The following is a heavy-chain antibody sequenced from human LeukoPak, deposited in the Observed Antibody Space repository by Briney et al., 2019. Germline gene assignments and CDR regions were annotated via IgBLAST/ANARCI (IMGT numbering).Heavy chain of an antibody. J-gene: IGHJ6*03. CDR2: IYTSGST. CDR1: GGSISSYY. Sequence: SETLSLTCTVSGGSISSYYWSWIRQPAGKGLEWIGRIYTSGSTNYNPSLKSRVTISVDTSKNQFSLKLSSVTAADTAVYYCARGPRLVPAAVYYYYMDVWGKGTTVTVSS. D-gene: IGHD2-2*01. V-gene: IGHV4-4*07. CDR3: ARGPRLVPAAVYYYYMDV.